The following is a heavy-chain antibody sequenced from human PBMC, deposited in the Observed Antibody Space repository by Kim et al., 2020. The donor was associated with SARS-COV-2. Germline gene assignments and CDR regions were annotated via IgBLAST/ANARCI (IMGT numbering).Heavy chain of an antibody. D-gene: IGHD3-10*01. Sequence: GGSLRLSCAASGFTFSSYGMHWVRQAPGKGLEWVAVISYDGSNKYYADSVKGRFTISRDNSKNTLYLQMNSLRAEDTAVYYCAKDQGFDGSNAGDYWGQGTLVTVSS. J-gene: IGHJ4*02. CDR2: ISYDGSNK. CDR1: GFTFSSYG. CDR3: AKDQGFDGSNAGDY. V-gene: IGHV3-30*18.